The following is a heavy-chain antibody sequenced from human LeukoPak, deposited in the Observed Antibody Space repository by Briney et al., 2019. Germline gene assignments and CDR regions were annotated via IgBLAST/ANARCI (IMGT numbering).Heavy chain of an antibody. J-gene: IGHJ4*02. CDR3: AKAAYYYDSSGYQDY. CDR1: GFTFSSYG. D-gene: IGHD3-22*01. V-gene: IGHV3-30*18. Sequence: GGSLRLSCAASGFTFSSYGMHWVRQAPGKGLEWVAVTSYDGSNKYYADSVKGRFTISRDNSKNTLYLQMNSLRAEDTAVYYCAKAAYYYDSSGYQDYWGQGTLVTVSS. CDR2: TSYDGSNK.